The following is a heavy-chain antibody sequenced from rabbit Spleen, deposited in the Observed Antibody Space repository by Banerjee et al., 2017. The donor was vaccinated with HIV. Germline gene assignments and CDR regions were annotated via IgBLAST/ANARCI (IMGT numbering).Heavy chain of an antibody. D-gene: IGHD4-1*01. J-gene: IGHJ2*01. CDR1: GFTISSGYW. CDR2: MDTGSGGIT. Sequence: QEQLEESGGDLVKPGESLTLTCTASGFTISSGYWICWVRQAPGKGLEWIGCMDTGSGGITYYASWAKGRFTISKTSSTTVTLQMTSLTAADTATYFCARDLAGVIGWNFGWGGQGTLVTVS. CDR3: ARDLAGVIGWNFGW. V-gene: IGHV1S45*01.